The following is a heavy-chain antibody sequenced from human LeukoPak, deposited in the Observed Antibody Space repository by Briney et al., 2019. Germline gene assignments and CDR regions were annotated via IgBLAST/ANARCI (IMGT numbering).Heavy chain of an antibody. CDR2: VYHRGVT. Sequence: ASGTLSLTCSVSGGSISRDNWWSWVRQPPGKGLEWIGEVYHRGVTNFNPSLKSGVTISVDKSKNHFSMQLSSVTAADTAVYYCASRKNYDTTGYFDFWGQATLVTVSS. V-gene: IGHV4-4*02. D-gene: IGHD3-22*01. CDR3: ASRKNYDTTGYFDF. J-gene: IGHJ4*02. CDR1: GGSISRDNW.